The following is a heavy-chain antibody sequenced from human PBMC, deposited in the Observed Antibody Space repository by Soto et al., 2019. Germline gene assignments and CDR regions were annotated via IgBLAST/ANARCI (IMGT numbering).Heavy chain of an antibody. CDR1: GFTFSGYW. Sequence: EVQLVESGGGFVQPGGSLRLSCAASGFTFSGYWMSWVRQAPGKGLEWVANIKQDGSEKYYVDSVKDRFTISRDIANNQVTLQIDRLRAEDTAVYYCARDVYDYTGGSYDTCSGDSWGQGTLVTVS. CDR3: ARDVYDYTGGSYDTCSGDS. CDR2: IKQDGSEK. D-gene: IGHD3-16*01. V-gene: IGHV3-7*01. J-gene: IGHJ4*02.